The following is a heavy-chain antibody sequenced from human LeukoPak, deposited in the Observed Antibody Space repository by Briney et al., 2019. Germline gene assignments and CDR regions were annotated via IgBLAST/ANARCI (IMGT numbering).Heavy chain of an antibody. CDR3: ARGFDMGITPGDDFDF. Sequence: GGSLRLSCAASGFTFSSYAMHWVRQAPGKGLEWVAVISYDGSNKYYADSVKGRFTISRDNARNTVFLQMNSLRAEDTAVYYCARGFDMGITPGDDFDFWGQGTLVTVSS. CDR1: GFTFSSYA. CDR2: ISYDGSNK. V-gene: IGHV3-30*07. D-gene: IGHD3-9*01. J-gene: IGHJ4*02.